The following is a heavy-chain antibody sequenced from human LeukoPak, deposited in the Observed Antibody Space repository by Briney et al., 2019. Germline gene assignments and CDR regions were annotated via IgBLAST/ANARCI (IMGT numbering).Heavy chain of an antibody. Sequence: GGSLRLSCAASGFTFSSYAMSWVRQAPGKGLEWVSAISGSGGSTYYADSVKGRFTISRDNAKNSLYLQMNSLRDEDTAVYYCARTPSVVAPAALDYWGQGTLITISS. CDR2: ISGSGGST. D-gene: IGHD2-2*01. V-gene: IGHV3-23*01. CDR3: ARTPSVVAPAALDY. J-gene: IGHJ4*02. CDR1: GFTFSSYA.